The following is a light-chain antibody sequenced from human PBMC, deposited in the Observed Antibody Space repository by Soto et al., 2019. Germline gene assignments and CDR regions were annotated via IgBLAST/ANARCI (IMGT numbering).Light chain of an antibody. CDR2: KAS. CDR3: QHYNSYSEA. J-gene: IGKJ1*01. Sequence: DIQMTQSPSTLSGSVGDRLTITCRASQTISSWLDWYQQKQGKXPKXXIYKASTLKSGVPSRFSGSGSGTAGTLTISSLQTDDGATYYGQHYNSYSEAFGQGTKVDIK. CDR1: QTISSW. V-gene: IGKV1-5*03.